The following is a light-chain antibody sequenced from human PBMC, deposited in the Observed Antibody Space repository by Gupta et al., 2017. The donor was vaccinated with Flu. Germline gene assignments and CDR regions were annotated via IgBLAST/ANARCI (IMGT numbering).Light chain of an antibody. CDR3: QQYGSSPPEPT. CDR2: GAS. CDR1: QSVSSSY. J-gene: IGKJ4*01. Sequence: EVVLTQYPGTLSLSTGERATLSCRASQSVSSSYLAWYQQKPGQAPRLLIYGASSRATGIPDRFSGSGSGTDFTLTISRLEPEDFAVYYCQQYGSSPPEPTFGGGTKVEIK. V-gene: IGKV3-20*01.